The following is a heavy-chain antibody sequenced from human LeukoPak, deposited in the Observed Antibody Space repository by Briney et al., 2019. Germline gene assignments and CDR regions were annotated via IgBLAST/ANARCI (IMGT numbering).Heavy chain of an antibody. CDR1: GFTFSSYG. J-gene: IGHJ4*02. CDR2: IWYDGSNK. CDR3: ARGATISHLGAGY. Sequence: GGSLRLSCAASGFTFSSYGMHWVRQAPGKGLEWVAVIWYDGSNKYYADSVKGRFTISRDNSKNTLYLQMNSLRAEDTAVYYCARGATISHLGAGYWGQGTLVTVSS. V-gene: IGHV3-33*01. D-gene: IGHD3-16*01.